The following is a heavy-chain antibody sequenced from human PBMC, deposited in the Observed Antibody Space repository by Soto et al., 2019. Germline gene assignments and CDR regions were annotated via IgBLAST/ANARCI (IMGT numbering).Heavy chain of an antibody. CDR3: ARDTTNYGGNSAPVY. D-gene: IGHD4-17*01. J-gene: IGHJ4*02. CDR2: IIPSGGST. Sequence: ASVKVSCKASGYTFTSYYMHWVRQAPGQGLEWMGIIIPSGGSTSYAQKFQGRVTMTRDTSTSTVYMELSSLRSEDTAVYYCARDTTNYGGNSAPVYWGQGXLVTVSS. CDR1: GYTFTSYY. V-gene: IGHV1-46*01.